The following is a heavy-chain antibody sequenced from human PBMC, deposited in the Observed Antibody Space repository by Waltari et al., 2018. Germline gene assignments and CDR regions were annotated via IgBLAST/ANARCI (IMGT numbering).Heavy chain of an antibody. CDR2: ISSSSRTI. CDR3: ARAGSWYIDYFDY. D-gene: IGHD6-13*01. V-gene: IGHV3-48*01. CDR1: GFTFSSYS. Sequence: EVQLVESGGGLVQPGGSLRLSCAASGFTFSSYSMNWFRQAPGKRLEWVSYISSSSRTINYADTVKGRSTTSRDNARNSLYLQRNSLRAENTAVYYCARAGSWYIDYFDYWGQGTLVTVSS. J-gene: IGHJ4*02.